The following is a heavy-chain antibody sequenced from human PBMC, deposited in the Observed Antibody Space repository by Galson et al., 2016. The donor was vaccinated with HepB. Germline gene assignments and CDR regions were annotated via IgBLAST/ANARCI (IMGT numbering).Heavy chain of an antibody. CDR2: INVDDGNT. D-gene: IGHD5-24*01. Sequence: SVKVSCKASGRTYTTYAMHWVRQAPGQRLEWMGWINVDDGNTKYSQKFQGRVTITRETSASTASMELSSLRSEDTAVYYCARDTNGYNYFDYWDRGTQVTVSS. CDR1: GRTYTTYA. J-gene: IGHJ4*02. CDR3: ARDTNGYNYFDY. V-gene: IGHV1-3*01.